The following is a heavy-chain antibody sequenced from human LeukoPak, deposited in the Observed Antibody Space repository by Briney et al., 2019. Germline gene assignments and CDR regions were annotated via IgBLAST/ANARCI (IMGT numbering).Heavy chain of an antibody. CDR2: IYYSGST. Sequence: PSETLSLTCTVSGGSISSYYWSWIRQPPGKGLEWIGYIYYSGSTNYNPSLKSRVTISVDTSKNQFSLKLSSVTAADTAVYYCARDDFWSGYGFAPWGQGTLVTVSS. V-gene: IGHV4-59*01. D-gene: IGHD3-3*01. J-gene: IGHJ5*02. CDR1: GGSISSYY. CDR3: ARDDFWSGYGFAP.